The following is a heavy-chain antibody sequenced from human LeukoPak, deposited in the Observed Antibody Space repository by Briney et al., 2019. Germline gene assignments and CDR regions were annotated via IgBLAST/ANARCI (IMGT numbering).Heavy chain of an antibody. CDR1: GFTFSRYW. J-gene: IGHJ3*01. V-gene: IGHV3-7*03. CDR3: AKSPRSWAFDF. Sequence: GGSLRLSCAASGFTFSRYWMSRVRQAPGKGLEWVASINQDESAKFYVDSVRGRFTISRDNAKNSLFLQMNSLRAEDSAIYYCAKSPRSWAFDFWGQGTMVTVSA. CDR2: INQDESAK.